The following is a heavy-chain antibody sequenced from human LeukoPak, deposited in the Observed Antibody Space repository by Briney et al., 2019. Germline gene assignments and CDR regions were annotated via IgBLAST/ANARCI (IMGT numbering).Heavy chain of an antibody. J-gene: IGHJ4*02. CDR1: GYIFTSYW. Sequence: GESLKISCKSSGYIFTSYWIGWVRQMPGKGLEWMGIIYPGDSDTRYSPSFQGQVTISADKSISTAYLQWSSLKASDTAMYYCARAHYYDSSGYYFDYWGQGTLVTVSS. D-gene: IGHD3-22*01. V-gene: IGHV5-51*01. CDR2: IYPGDSDT. CDR3: ARAHYYDSSGYYFDY.